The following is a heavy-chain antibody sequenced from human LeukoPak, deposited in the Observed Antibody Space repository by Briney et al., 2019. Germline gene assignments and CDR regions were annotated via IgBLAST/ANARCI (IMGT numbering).Heavy chain of an antibody. J-gene: IGHJ4*02. CDR2: INQDERDR. V-gene: IGHV3-7*01. CDR1: GFTFRSYW. CDR3: ARILHISGWSIDY. D-gene: IGHD6-19*01. Sequence: GGSLRLSCAASGFTFRSYWMSWVRQAPEKGLEWVANINQDERDRYYVDSVKGRFTISRDNAKNSMYLQMNSLRAEDTAVYYCARILHISGWSIDYWGQGALVTVSS.